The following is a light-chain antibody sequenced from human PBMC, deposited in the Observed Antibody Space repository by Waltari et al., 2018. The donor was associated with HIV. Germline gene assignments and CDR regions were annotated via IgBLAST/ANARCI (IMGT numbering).Light chain of an antibody. CDR3: AAWDDSLNGWV. CDR1: SSNIRSNT. V-gene: IGLV1-44*01. Sequence: QSVLTQPPSASGTPGQRVTISCSGSSSNIRSNTVSWYQQLPGTAPKLLNYSNDQRPSGVPDLFSGSKSGTSASLAISGLQSEDEADYYCAAWDDSLNGWVFGGGTKLTVL. CDR2: SND. J-gene: IGLJ3*02.